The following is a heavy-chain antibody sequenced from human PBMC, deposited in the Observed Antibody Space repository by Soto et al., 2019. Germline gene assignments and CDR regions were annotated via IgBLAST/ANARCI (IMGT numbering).Heavy chain of an antibody. Sequence: ASVKVSCKASGYTFTSYAMHWVLQAPGQRLEWMGWINAGNGNTKYSQKFQGRVTITRDTSASTAYMELSSLRSEDTAVYYCARSIVVVTAIDYWGQGTLVTVSS. CDR2: INAGNGNT. CDR1: GYTFTSYA. J-gene: IGHJ4*02. V-gene: IGHV1-3*01. CDR3: ARSIVVVTAIDY. D-gene: IGHD2-21*02.